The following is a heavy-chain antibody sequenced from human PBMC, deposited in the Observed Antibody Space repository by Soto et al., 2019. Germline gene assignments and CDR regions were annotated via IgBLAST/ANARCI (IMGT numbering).Heavy chain of an antibody. CDR3: ARGDSTDCSNGVCSFFYNHDMDV. V-gene: IGHV1-2*04. Sequence: ASVKVSCKASGYSFTDYHIHWVRQAPGQGLEWLGRINPKSGGTSTAQKFQGWVTMATDTSISTASMELTRLTSDDTAIYYCARGDSTDCSNGVCSFFYNHDMDVWGQGTTVTVS. CDR1: GYSFTDYH. J-gene: IGHJ6*02. D-gene: IGHD2-8*01. CDR2: INPKSGGT.